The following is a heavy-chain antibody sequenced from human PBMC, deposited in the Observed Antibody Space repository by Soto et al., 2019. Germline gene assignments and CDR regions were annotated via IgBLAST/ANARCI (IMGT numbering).Heavy chain of an antibody. CDR3: ATALELELPYYFDY. CDR2: FDPEDGET. CDR1: GYTLTELS. Sequence: VASVKVSCKVSGYTLTELSMHLVRQAPGKGLEWMGGFDPEDGETIYAQKFQGRVTMTEDTSTDTAYMELSSLRSEDTAVYYCATALELELPYYFDYWGQGTPVTVYS. J-gene: IGHJ4*02. V-gene: IGHV1-24*01. D-gene: IGHD1-26*01.